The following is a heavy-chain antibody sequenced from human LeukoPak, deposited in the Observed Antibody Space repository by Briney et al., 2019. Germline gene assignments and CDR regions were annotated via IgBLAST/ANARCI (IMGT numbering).Heavy chain of an antibody. CDR2: MSSSSNYI. Sequence: GGSLRLSCAASGFTFSSYSMTWVRQAPGKGLEWVSSMSSSSNYIYYADSVRGRFTISRDSAKDSVYLQLNSLRAEDTAVYYCAREKAFIAVAGPVGHWGQGTLVTVSS. J-gene: IGHJ4*02. CDR3: AREKAFIAVAGPVGH. D-gene: IGHD6-19*01. CDR1: GFTFSSYS. V-gene: IGHV3-21*01.